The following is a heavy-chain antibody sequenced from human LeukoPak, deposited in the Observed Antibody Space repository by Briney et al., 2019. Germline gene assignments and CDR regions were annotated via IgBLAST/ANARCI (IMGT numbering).Heavy chain of an antibody. D-gene: IGHD6-19*01. J-gene: IGHJ4*02. V-gene: IGHV3-21*01. CDR1: GCTFSRYS. CDR2: ISINNNYI. CDR3: ARKLEQWLVAPGDY. Sequence: GGSLRLSCAASGCTFSRYSMNWLRQAPGKGLEGVSSISINNNYIYYADVVKGQFTISRDNAKNSLYLQLNSLRAEDTAVYYCARKLEQWLVAPGDYWGQGTLVTVSS.